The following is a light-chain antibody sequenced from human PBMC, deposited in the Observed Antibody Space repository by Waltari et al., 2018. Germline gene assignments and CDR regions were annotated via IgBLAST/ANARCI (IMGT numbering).Light chain of an antibody. CDR1: ELGDRY. CDR3: QTWDRNKWG. CDR2: QDS. V-gene: IGLV3-1*01. Sequence: SYVLTQPPSVSVSPGQTANIFCSGHELGDRYISWYQQRAGQSPVLVIYQDSKRPSGIPERLAGANAENTATLTVSGAQHVDEADDFCQTWDRNKWGVGGGTKLTV. J-gene: IGLJ3*02.